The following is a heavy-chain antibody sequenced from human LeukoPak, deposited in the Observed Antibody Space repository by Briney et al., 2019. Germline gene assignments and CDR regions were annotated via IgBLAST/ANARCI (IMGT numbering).Heavy chain of an antibody. CDR2: ISPNSGGT. V-gene: IGHV1-2*02. CDR1: GYTFTDYY. D-gene: IGHD3-16*01. CDR3: ARDYVGDNWFDP. J-gene: IGHJ5*02. Sequence: ASVKVTCKASGYTFTDYYMHWVRQAPGQGLEWMGWISPNSGGTNYAQKFQGRVTMTRDTSISTAYMELSRLRSDDTAVYYCARDYVGDNWFDPWGQGTLVTVSS.